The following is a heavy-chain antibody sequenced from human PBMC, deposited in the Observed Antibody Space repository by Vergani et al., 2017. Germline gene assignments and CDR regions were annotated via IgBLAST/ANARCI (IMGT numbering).Heavy chain of an antibody. D-gene: IGHD3-22*01. CDR1: GFTFSSYA. CDR2: ISYDGSNK. J-gene: IGHJ4*02. CDR3: AKDPVYYYDSSGYYGY. V-gene: IGHV3-30-3*01. Sequence: QVQLVESGGGVVQPGRSLRLSCAASGFTFSSYAMHWVRQAPGKGLEWVAVISYDGSNKYYADSVKGRFTISRDNSKNTLYLQMNSLRAEDTAVYYCAKDPVYYYDSSGYYGYWGQGTLVTVSS.